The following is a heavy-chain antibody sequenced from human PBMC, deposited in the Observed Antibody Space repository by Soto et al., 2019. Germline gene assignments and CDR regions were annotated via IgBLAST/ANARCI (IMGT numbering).Heavy chain of an antibody. CDR3: AREPATAKPEGVDF. J-gene: IGHJ4*02. Sequence: ASVKVSCKASGYTFSDYYIHWVRRAPGQGLEWMGWINPNSGGTKYAPKFQGGVTMTRDTSITTAYVELSRLRSGDTAVYYCAREPATAKPEGVDFWGQGTLVTVSS. V-gene: IGHV1-2*02. CDR1: GYTFSDYY. CDR2: INPNSGGT. D-gene: IGHD1-1*01.